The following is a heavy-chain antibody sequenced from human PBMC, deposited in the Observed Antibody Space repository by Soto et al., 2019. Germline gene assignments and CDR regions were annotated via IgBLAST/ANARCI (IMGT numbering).Heavy chain of an antibody. Sequence: PGGSLRLSCAASGFPFSDYYMNWVRQAPGKGLEWVTYISSNSFYTNYADSVKGRFTISRDNTKNSLYLQMNSLRPEDTAVYYCMRDISPNYFASGSDSYWGQGILVTVSS. CDR1: GFPFSDYY. D-gene: IGHD3-10*01. CDR2: ISSNSFYT. V-gene: IGHV3-11*06. CDR3: MRDISPNYFASGSDSY. J-gene: IGHJ4*02.